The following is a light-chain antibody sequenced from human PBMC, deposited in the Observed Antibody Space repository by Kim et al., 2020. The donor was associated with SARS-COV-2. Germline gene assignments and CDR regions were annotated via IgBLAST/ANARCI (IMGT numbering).Light chain of an antibody. CDR3: QQRSNWPLT. Sequence: LSPGERATLSCRASQSVSSYLAWYQQKPGQAPRLLIYDVSNRATGIPARFSGSGSGTDFTLTISSLEPEDFAAYYCQQRSNWPLTFGGGTKVDIK. J-gene: IGKJ4*01. CDR2: DVS. V-gene: IGKV3-11*01. CDR1: QSVSSY.